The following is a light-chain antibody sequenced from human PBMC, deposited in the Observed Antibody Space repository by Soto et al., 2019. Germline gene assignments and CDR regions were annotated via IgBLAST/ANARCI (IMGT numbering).Light chain of an antibody. J-gene: IGLJ2*01. CDR2: DVS. CDR1: SSDVGGYNY. V-gene: IGLV2-14*01. CDR3: SSYTSSSTRV. Sequence: QSALTQPASVSGSPGQSITISCTGTSSDVGGYNYVSWYQQHPGKAPKLMIYDVSNRPSGVSNRFSGSKSGNTASLTIYGLQAEDEAEYYCSSYTSSSTRVFGGGTKLTVL.